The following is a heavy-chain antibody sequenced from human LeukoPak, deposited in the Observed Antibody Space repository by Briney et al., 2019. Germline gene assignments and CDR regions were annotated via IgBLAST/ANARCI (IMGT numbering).Heavy chain of an antibody. J-gene: IGHJ5*02. D-gene: IGHD2-21*02. CDR3: ARGAAYCGGDCYST. CDR2: MNPNSGNT. V-gene: IGHV1-8*01. Sequence: ASVKVSCKASGYTFTSYDINWVRQATGQGLEWMGWMNPNSGNTGYAQKFQVRVTMTRNTSISTAYMELSSLRSEDTAVYYCARGAAYCGGDCYSTWGQGTLVTVSS. CDR1: GYTFTSYD.